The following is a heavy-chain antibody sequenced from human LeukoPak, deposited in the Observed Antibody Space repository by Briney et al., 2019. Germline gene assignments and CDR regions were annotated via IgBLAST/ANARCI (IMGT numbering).Heavy chain of an antibody. V-gene: IGHV1-46*01. D-gene: IGHD5-18*01. CDR2: INPSGGST. J-gene: IGHJ4*02. CDR3: ARRGFGYSYGFVSYYFDY. Sequence: GASVKVSCKASGYTFTSYYMHWVRQAPGQGLEWMGIINPSGGSTSYAQEFQGRVTMTRDTSTSTVYMELSSLRSEDTAVYYCARRGFGYSYGFVSYYFDYWGQGTLVTVSS. CDR1: GYTFTSYY.